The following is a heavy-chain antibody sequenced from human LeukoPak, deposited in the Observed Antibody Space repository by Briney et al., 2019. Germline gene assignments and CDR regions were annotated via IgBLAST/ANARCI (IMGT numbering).Heavy chain of an antibody. J-gene: IGHJ3*02. Sequence: GESLKISCKGFGYSFTSYWIGWVRQMPGKGLEWMGIIYPGDSDTRYSPSFQGQVTISADKSISTAYLQWSSLKASDTAMYYCARPHDYGDYASAFDIWGQGTMVTVSS. CDR3: ARPHDYGDYASAFDI. CDR2: IYPGDSDT. D-gene: IGHD4-17*01. V-gene: IGHV5-51*01. CDR1: GYSFTSYW.